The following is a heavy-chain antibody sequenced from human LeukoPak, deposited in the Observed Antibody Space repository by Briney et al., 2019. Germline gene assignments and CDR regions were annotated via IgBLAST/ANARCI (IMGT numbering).Heavy chain of an antibody. CDR2: ISYDGSNK. CDR1: GFTFSSYA. D-gene: IGHD4-17*01. J-gene: IGHJ4*02. Sequence: GGSLRLSCAASGFTFSSYAMHWVRRAPGKGLEWVAVISYDGSNKYYADSVKGRFTISRDNSKNTLYLQMNSLRAEDTAVYYCARDTRIDYGDYGFLADYWGQGTLVTVSS. CDR3: ARDTRIDYGDYGFLADY. V-gene: IGHV3-30*04.